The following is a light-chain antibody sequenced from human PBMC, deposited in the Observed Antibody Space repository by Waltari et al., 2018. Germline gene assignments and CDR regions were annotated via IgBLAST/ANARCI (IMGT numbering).Light chain of an antibody. CDR2: WAS. V-gene: IGKV4-1*01. Sequence: DFVMTQSPGSLSLSLGERATINCKSSQSLLYRSNNKNYLAWYQQKSGKPTKLPTSWASSRESGVPDRFSGSGSGTDFSLTINSLQAEDVAIYYCQQYYYTPFTFGPGTKVEI. CDR3: QQYYYTPFT. CDR1: QSLLYRSNNKNY. J-gene: IGKJ3*01.